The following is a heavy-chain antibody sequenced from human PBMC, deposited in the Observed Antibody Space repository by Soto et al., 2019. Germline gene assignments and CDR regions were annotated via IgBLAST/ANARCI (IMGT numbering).Heavy chain of an antibody. Sequence: GGSLRLSCAGSGFTFSDYYMSWFRQAPGKGLECVSYITSSDAIIYYTDSVKGRFTISRDNAKDSFYLQMNSLRAEDTAVYYCARESRPEYNSGWYYFDYWGQGPLVTVSS. CDR2: ITSSDAII. D-gene: IGHD6-19*01. CDR3: ARESRPEYNSGWYYFDY. CDR1: GFTFSDYY. V-gene: IGHV3-11*01. J-gene: IGHJ4*02.